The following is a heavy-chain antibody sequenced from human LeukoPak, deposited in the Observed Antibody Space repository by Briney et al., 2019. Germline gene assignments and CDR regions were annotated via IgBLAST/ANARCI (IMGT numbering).Heavy chain of an antibody. CDR1: GGTFSSYA. V-gene: IGHV1-69*01. Sequence: SVKVSCKASGGTFSSYAISWVRQAPGQGLEWMGGIIPIFGTANYAQKFQGRVTITADESTSTAYMELSSLRSEDTAVYYCARLAAVAGTYYFDYWGQGTLVNVSS. CDR3: ARLAAVAGTYYFDY. J-gene: IGHJ4*02. CDR2: IIPIFGTA. D-gene: IGHD6-19*01.